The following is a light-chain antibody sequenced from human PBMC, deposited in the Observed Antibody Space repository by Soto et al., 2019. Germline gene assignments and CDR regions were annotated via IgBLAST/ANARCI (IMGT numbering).Light chain of an antibody. CDR3: QQYNNWHPIT. V-gene: IGKV3-15*01. CDR2: GAS. Sequence: EILMTQSPYTLSVSAGERATLSCRASQSVSSKSAWYQQTPGQAPRLLIYGASTRATGIPARFSGSVSGTDFTLTIRSLQYEDFAVHYGQQYNNWHPITCGQGTRLEIK. J-gene: IGKJ5*01. CDR1: QSVSSK.